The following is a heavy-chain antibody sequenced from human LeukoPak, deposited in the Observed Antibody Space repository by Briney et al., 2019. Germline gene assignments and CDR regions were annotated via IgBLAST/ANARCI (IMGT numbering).Heavy chain of an antibody. CDR2: SYHGGST. D-gene: IGHD2-21*01. V-gene: IGHV4-30-2*01. J-gene: IGHJ5*02. CDR3: ARMVVDITRWFDP. Sequence: SETLSLTCGVSGDSMSSSRFSWSWLRQPPGKGLEWIGYSYHGGSTHYNPSLQGRVTISVDRSKKQFSLSVNSVTAADTAVYYCARMVVDITRWFDPWGQGTLVTVSS. CDR1: GDSMSSSRFS.